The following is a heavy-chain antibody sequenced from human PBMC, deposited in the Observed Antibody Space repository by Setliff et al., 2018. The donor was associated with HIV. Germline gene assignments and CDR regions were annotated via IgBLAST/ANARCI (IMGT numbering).Heavy chain of an antibody. Sequence: EASVKVSCKASGGTFNTYVISWLRQAPGQGLEWMGRIIPILGVANYAQKFQGRLTITADKSTNTAYMELSSLKSDDTAVYYCARGPEEGDCSGGSCYGNFDPWGQGTLVTVSS. CDR1: GGTFNTYV. CDR3: ARGPEEGDCSGGSCYGNFDP. V-gene: IGHV1-69*04. D-gene: IGHD2-15*01. J-gene: IGHJ5*02. CDR2: IIPILGVA.